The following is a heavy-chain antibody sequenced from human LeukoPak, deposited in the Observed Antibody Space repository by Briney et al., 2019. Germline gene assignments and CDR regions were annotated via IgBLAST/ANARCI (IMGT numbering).Heavy chain of an antibody. D-gene: IGHD6-19*01. CDR2: ISAYNGNT. CDR3: ARDGWHSSGIIFDY. J-gene: IGHJ4*02. Sequence: ASVKVSCKASGYTFTSYGIRWVRQAPGQGLEWMGWISAYNGNTNYAQKLQGRVSMTTDTSTSRAYMELRSLRSDDTAVYYCARDGWHSSGIIFDYWGQGTLVTVCS. CDR1: GYTFTSYG. V-gene: IGHV1-18*01.